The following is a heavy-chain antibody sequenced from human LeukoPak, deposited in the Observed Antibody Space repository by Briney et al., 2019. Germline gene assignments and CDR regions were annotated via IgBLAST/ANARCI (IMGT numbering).Heavy chain of an antibody. V-gene: IGHV3-15*01. CDR1: GFTFSNAW. J-gene: IGHJ4*02. CDR2: IKSKTDGGTT. CDR3: TTGYSGYVPFDY. D-gene: IGHD5-12*01. Sequence: PGGSLRLSCAASGFTFSNAWMSWVRQAPGKGLEWVGRIKSKTDGGTTDYAAPVKGRFTISRDDSKNTLYLQMNSLKTEDTAVYYCTTGYSGYVPFDYWGQGTLVTVSS.